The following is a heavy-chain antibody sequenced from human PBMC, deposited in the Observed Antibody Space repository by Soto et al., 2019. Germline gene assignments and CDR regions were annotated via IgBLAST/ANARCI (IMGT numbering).Heavy chain of an antibody. CDR1: GGSFSGYY. CDR3: AKGCSYNWNYDRGIAANNWFDP. CDR2: INHSGST. D-gene: IGHD1-7*01. V-gene: IGHV4-34*01. Sequence: SETLSLTCAVYGGSFSGYYWSWIRQPPGKGLEWIGEINHSGSTYYNPSHKSRVTISVDTSKNQFSLKLSSVTAADTAVYYCAKGCSYNWNYDRGIAANNWFDPWGQGTLVTAPQ. J-gene: IGHJ5*02.